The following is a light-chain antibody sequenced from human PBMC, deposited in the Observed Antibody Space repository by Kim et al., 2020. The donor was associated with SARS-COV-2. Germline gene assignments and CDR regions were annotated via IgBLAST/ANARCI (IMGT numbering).Light chain of an antibody. CDR3: SSYTSSSTV. J-gene: IGLJ1*01. V-gene: IGLV2-14*03. CDR1: SSDVGGYNY. Sequence: QSALTQPASVSGSPGQSITISCTGTSSDVGGYNYVSWYQQHPGKAPKLMIYDVSNRPSGVSNRFSGSKSGNTASLTISGLQAEDEADYYCSSYTSSSTVFGNGTKVTVL. CDR2: DVS.